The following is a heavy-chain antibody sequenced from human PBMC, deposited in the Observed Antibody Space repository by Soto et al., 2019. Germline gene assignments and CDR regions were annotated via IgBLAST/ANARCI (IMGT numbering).Heavy chain of an antibody. CDR3: ERDGFAWRSSSPFDP. CDR2: ISAYNGNT. Sequence: GASLKVSCKASGCTFTSYGISWVRQAPGQGLEWMGWISAYNGNTNYAQKLQGRVTMTTDTSTSTAYMELRSLRSDDTAVYYCERDGFAWRSSSPFDPWGQGTLVNVSS. D-gene: IGHD6-6*01. J-gene: IGHJ5*02. CDR1: GCTFTSYG. V-gene: IGHV1-18*01.